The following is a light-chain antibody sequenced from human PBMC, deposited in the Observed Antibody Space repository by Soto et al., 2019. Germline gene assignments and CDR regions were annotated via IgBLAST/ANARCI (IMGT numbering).Light chain of an antibody. V-gene: IGKV2-28*01. CDR2: LGS. CDR3: MQSLQTPYT. J-gene: IGKJ2*01. Sequence: DIVMTQSPLSLPVTPGEPASISCRSSQSLLHSNGYNYLDWYLQKPGQSPQLLISLGSNRASGVPERFRGSGSGTDFKLNINSVEAEDVGVYYCMQSLQTPYTFGQGTKLEIK. CDR1: QSLLHSNGYNY.